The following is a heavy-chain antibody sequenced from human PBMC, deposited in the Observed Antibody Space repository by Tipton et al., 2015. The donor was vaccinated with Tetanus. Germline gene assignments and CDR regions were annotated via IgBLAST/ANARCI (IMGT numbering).Heavy chain of an antibody. J-gene: IGHJ4*02. D-gene: IGHD3-22*01. CDR1: GFTFTSYS. V-gene: IGHV3-48*02. CDR2: ISYSSGTI. Sequence: SLRLSCAASGFTFTSYSMNWVRQAPGKGLEWVSYISYSSGTIYYADSVQGRFTISRDNAKNSLYLQMNSLRDEDTAVYYCARHFHENSVYYELDIDYWGQGTLVTVSS. CDR3: ARHFHENSVYYELDIDY.